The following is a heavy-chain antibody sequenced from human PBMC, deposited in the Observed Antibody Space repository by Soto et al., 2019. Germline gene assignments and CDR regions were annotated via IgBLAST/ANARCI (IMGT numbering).Heavy chain of an antibody. V-gene: IGHV4-30-4*01. Sequence: KTSETLSLTCTVSGDSINSGDYYWSWIRQPPGKGLEWIGYIYYSGSTYHNPSLKSRINISLDTSKNQFSLKLSYVTAADTAVYYCATVPTYYYDRSGYANAFDIWGQGTMVTVSS. D-gene: IGHD3-22*01. CDR1: GDSINSGDYY. CDR3: ATVPTYYYDRSGYANAFDI. CDR2: IYYSGST. J-gene: IGHJ3*02.